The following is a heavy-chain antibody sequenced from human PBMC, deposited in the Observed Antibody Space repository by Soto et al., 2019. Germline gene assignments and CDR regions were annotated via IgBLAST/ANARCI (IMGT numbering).Heavy chain of an antibody. Sequence: PSETLSLSCAVYGGSFSGYYWSWIRQPPGKGLEWIGEINHSGSTNYNPSLKSRVTISVDTSKNQFSLKLSSVTAADTAVYYCARKILWFGANWFDPWGQGTLVT. V-gene: IGHV4-34*01. D-gene: IGHD3-10*01. CDR2: INHSGST. CDR3: ARKILWFGANWFDP. J-gene: IGHJ5*02. CDR1: GGSFSGYY.